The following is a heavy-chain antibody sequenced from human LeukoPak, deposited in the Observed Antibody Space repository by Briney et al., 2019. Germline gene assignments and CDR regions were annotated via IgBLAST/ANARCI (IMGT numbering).Heavy chain of an antibody. D-gene: IGHD3-16*01. V-gene: IGHV4-59*08. Sequence: SETLSLTCTVSGGSISTYYWSWIRQPPGKGLEWVGYLFSGGTTNYNPSLKSRVTMSVDMSKHQFSLRLTSVTAADTAVYYCARRGGNLGSFNFWGQGSLVTVSS. CDR1: GGSISTYY. CDR2: LFSGGTT. CDR3: ARRGGNLGSFNF. J-gene: IGHJ4*02.